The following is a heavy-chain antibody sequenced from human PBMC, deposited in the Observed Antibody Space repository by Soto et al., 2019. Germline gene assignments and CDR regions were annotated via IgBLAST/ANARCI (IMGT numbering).Heavy chain of an antibody. V-gene: IGHV3-48*02. CDR2: ISSDSRTI. Sequence: PGGALILSCVASGFSLSEYAVNWGRQAPGKGLEWVSFISSDSRTIYYADSVEGRFTVSRDNARNSVSLQMDSLRDEDAAVYYCARIKLVEWFFINVDVYDMDVWGQGTPVTVSS. J-gene: IGHJ6*02. D-gene: IGHD3-3*01. CDR1: GFSLSEYA. CDR3: ARIKLVEWFFINVDVYDMDV.